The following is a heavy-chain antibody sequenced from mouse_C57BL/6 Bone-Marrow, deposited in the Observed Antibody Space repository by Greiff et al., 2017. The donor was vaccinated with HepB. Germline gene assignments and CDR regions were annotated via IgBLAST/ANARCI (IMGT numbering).Heavy chain of an antibody. V-gene: IGHV1-69*01. CDR1: GYTFTSYW. CDR2: IDPSDSYT. CDR3: ARKDYGSSWWYFDY. Sequence: QVQLKQPGAELVMPGASVKLSCKASGYTFTSYWMHWVKQRPGQGLEWIGEIDPSDSYTNYNQKFKGKSTLTVDKSSSTAYMQLSSLTSEDSAVYYCARKDYGSSWWYFDYWGQGTTLTVSS. D-gene: IGHD1-1*01. J-gene: IGHJ2*01.